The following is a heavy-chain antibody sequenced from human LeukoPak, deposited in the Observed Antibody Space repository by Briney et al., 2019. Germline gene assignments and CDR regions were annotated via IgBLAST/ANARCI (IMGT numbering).Heavy chain of an antibody. CDR2: IYTSGST. J-gene: IGHJ2*01. V-gene: IGHV4-61*02. CDR1: GGSISSGSYY. D-gene: IGHD3-9*01. Sequence: SETLSLTCTVSGGSISSGSYYWSWIRRPAGKGLEWIGRIYTSGSTNYNPSLKSRVTISVDTSKNQFSLKLSSVTAADTAVYYCARESVLRYFDWFSRYFDLWGRGTLVTVSS. CDR3: ARESVLRYFDWFSRYFDL.